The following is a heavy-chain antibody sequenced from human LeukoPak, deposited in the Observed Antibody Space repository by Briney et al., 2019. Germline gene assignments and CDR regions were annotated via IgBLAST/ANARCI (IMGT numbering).Heavy chain of an antibody. J-gene: IGHJ6*02. V-gene: IGHV3-23*01. CDR2: ISGSGGST. Sequence: GGSLRLSCAASGFTFSSYAMSWVRQAPGKGLEWVSAISGSGGSTYYADSVKGRFTISRDNSENTLYLQMNSLRAEDTAVYYCAKGPYYYYGMDVWGQGTTVTVSS. CDR3: AKGPYYYYGMDV. CDR1: GFTFSSYA.